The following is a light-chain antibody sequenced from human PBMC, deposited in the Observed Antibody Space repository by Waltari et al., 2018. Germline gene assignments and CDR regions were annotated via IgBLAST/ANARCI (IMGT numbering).Light chain of an antibody. CDR3: QQYYSTPLA. CDR2: WAS. CDR1: QTVLYRSSNKNY. J-gene: IGKJ1*01. Sequence: DIVMTQSPESLAVSLGERATLNCTSSQTVLYRSSNKNYLAWVQVRPGQPPKLLISWASTRQSGVPDRFSGSGSGTDFTLTISSLQAEDVAVYYCQQYYSTPLAFGQGTKVEIK. V-gene: IGKV4-1*01.